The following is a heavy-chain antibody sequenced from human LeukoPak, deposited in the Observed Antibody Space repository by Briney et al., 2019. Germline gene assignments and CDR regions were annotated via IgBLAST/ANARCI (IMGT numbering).Heavy chain of an antibody. Sequence: GGALRLSCTASGVSISDYWMTWGCEAPGTGQGGVANIKVDVSQRYSVDSVRGPFTISRDNAKNSLFLQMTGLKAEDTAVYYCARRGGSSSRRSPIDYWGQGTLVTVSS. CDR2: IKVDVSQR. D-gene: IGHD6-6*01. CDR3: ARRGGSSSRRSPIDY. J-gene: IGHJ4*02. CDR1: GVSISDYW. V-gene: IGHV3-7*02.